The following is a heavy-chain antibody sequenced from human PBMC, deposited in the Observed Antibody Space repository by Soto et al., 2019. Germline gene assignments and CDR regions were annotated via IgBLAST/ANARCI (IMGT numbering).Heavy chain of an antibody. J-gene: IGHJ3*02. V-gene: IGHV4-34*01. CDR2: INHSGST. CDR3: ARAPAAIYAFDI. Sequence: SETLSLTCAVYGGSFSGYYWSWIRQPPGKGLEWIGEINHSGSTNYNPSLKSRVTISVDTSKNQFSPKLSSVTAADTAVYYCARAPAAIYAFDIWGQGTMVTVSS. D-gene: IGHD2-2*02. CDR1: GGSFSGYY.